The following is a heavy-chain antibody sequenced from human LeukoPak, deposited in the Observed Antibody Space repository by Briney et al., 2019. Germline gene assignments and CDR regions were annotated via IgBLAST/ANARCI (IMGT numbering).Heavy chain of an antibody. V-gene: IGHV3-66*01. D-gene: IGHD2-8*02. Sequence: GESLRLSCAASGVTVSTSDMIWVRQAPGKGLEWVSVIYGEGNTYYADAEKGELTISRDESKNTLSLQMTNLRAADAAVYYCARDSPPWSRAGYWGQGTLVTVSS. CDR2: IYGEGNT. CDR3: ARDSPPWSRAGY. CDR1: GVTVSTSD. J-gene: IGHJ4*02.